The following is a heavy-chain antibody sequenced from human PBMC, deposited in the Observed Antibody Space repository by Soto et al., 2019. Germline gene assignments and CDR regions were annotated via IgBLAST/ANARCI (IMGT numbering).Heavy chain of an antibody. CDR1: GFTFDDYA. CDR3: ARQSYYDFWSGYLSPGVTRHHAFDI. J-gene: IGHJ3*02. CDR2: ISWNSGSI. D-gene: IGHD3-3*01. V-gene: IGHV3-9*01. Sequence: GGSLRLSCAASGFTFDDYAMHWVRQAPGKGLEWVSGISWNSGSIGYADSVKGRFTISRDNAKNSLYLQMNSLRAEDTAVYYCARQSYYDFWSGYLSPGVTRHHAFDIWGQGTMVTVSS.